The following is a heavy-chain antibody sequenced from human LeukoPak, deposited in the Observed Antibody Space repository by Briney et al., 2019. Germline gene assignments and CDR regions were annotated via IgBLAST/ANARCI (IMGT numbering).Heavy chain of an antibody. Sequence: SETLSLTCTVSGGSISSYYWSWIRQPPGKGLEWIGYIYYSGSTNYNPSLKSRVTISVDTSKNQFSLKLSSVTAADTAVYYCASLMRYYYYYGMDVWGQGTTVTVSS. CDR2: IYYSGST. CDR1: GGSISSYY. CDR3: ASLMRYYYYYGMDV. V-gene: IGHV4-59*08. D-gene: IGHD2-8*01. J-gene: IGHJ6*02.